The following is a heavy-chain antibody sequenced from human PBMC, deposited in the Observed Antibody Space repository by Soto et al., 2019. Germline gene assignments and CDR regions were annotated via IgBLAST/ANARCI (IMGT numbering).Heavy chain of an antibody. CDR2: IGGSGTTT. D-gene: IGHD2-15*01. CDR3: AREGSAVVVATPGH. Sequence: EVQLLESGGGLVQPGGSLRLSCAASGFTFSSYAMTRVRQAPGKWLDWVSTIGGSGTTTYYADSVKGRFTISRDNSKNTLYLQMSSLRAEDTAVYYCAREGSAVVVATPGHWGQGTLVTVSS. CDR1: GFTFSSYA. V-gene: IGHV3-23*01. J-gene: IGHJ4*02.